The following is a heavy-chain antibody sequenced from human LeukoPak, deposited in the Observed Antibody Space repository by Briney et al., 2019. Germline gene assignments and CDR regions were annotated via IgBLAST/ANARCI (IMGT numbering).Heavy chain of an antibody. Sequence: GGSLRLCCAASGFTVSSNYMSWVRQAPGKGLEWVSVIYSGGSTYYADSVKGRFTISRDNSKNTLYLQMNSLRAEDTAVYYCARDTYYDSSGYGSRWGQGTLVTVSS. J-gene: IGHJ4*02. CDR3: ARDTYYDSSGYGSR. CDR2: IYSGGST. D-gene: IGHD3-22*01. V-gene: IGHV3-66*01. CDR1: GFTVSSNY.